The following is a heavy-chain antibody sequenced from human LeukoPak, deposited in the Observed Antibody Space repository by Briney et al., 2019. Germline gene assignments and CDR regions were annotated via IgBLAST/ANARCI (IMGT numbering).Heavy chain of an antibody. Sequence: SQTLSLTCTVSGGSISIGGYYWSWLRQHPGKGLEWIGYIYYSGSTYYNPSLKSRVTISVDTSKNQFSLNLSSVTAADTAVYYCARSRSGVAVPAAIVAFDIWGQGTMVTVSS. D-gene: IGHD2-2*01. CDR2: IYYSGST. CDR1: GGSISIGGYY. CDR3: ARSRSGVAVPAAIVAFDI. J-gene: IGHJ3*02. V-gene: IGHV4-31*03.